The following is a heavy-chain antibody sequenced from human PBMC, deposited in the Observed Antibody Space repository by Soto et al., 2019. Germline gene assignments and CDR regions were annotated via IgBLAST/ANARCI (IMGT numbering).Heavy chain of an antibody. CDR2: XXTXXXEK. V-gene: IGHV1-24*01. CDR3: ATVATVTNNWFDP. J-gene: IGHJ5*02. Sequence: ASXKVSCKVSGYTLTELSMHWVRQAPGKGXXXXXXXXTXXXEKXXEQXXXXXXXIXXXXXXXTAYMELSSMRSEDTAVYYCATVATVTNNWFDPWGQGTLVTVST. CDR1: GYTLTELS. D-gene: IGHD4-17*01.